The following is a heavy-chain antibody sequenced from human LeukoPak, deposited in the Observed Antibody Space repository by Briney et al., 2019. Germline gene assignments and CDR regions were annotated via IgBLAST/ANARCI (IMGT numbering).Heavy chain of an antibody. D-gene: IGHD3-22*01. J-gene: IGHJ3*02. CDR3: ARDIFREDYYDSSGYYSNDAFDI. Sequence: GASVKVSCKASGYTFTSYGISWVRQAPGQGLEWMGWISAYNGNTNYAQKLQGRVTMTTDTSTSTAYMELRSLRSDDTAVYYCARDIFREDYYDSSGYYSNDAFDIWGQGTMVTVFS. CDR2: ISAYNGNT. V-gene: IGHV1-18*01. CDR1: GYTFTSYG.